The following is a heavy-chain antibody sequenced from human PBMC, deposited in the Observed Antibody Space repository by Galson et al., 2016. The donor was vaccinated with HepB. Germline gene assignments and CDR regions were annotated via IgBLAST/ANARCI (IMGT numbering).Heavy chain of an antibody. CDR2: ISGSGGST. D-gene: IGHD2-2*01. Sequence: SLRLSCAASGFTFSSHSMTWVHQALGKGPEWVSVISGSGGSTYYADSVNGRFTISRDNSKNTLYLQMNSLRAEDTAVYYCASACSSTTCYGDFDYWGQGTLVTVSS. V-gene: IGHV3-23*01. CDR1: GFTFSSHS. J-gene: IGHJ4*02. CDR3: ASACSSTTCYGDFDY.